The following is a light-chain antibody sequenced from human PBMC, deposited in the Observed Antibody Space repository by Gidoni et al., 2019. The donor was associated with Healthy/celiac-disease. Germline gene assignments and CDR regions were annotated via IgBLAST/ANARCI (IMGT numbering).Light chain of an antibody. J-gene: IGKJ1*01. Sequence: DIQMTQSPSTLSASVGDRVSITCRASQRISNWLAWYQQKPGKAPKLLIYDASSLESGVPSRFSGSGSGTEFTLTISSLQPDDFATYYCHQYNSYPWTFGQGTEMEIK. CDR1: QRISNW. CDR2: DAS. V-gene: IGKV1-5*01. CDR3: HQYNSYPWT.